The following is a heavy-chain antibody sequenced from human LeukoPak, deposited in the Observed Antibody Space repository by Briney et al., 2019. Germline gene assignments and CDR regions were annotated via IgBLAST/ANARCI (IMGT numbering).Heavy chain of an antibody. V-gene: IGHV3-23*01. D-gene: IGHD5-12*01. J-gene: IGHJ4*02. CDR3: AKDGRVATGYYFDY. CDR2: ISGSGGST. CDR1: GFTFSSYV. Sequence: PGGSLRLSCAASGFTFSSYVMSWVRQAPGKGLEWVSAISGSGGSTYYADSVKGRFTISRDNSKNTLYLQMNSLRAEDTAVYYCAKDGRVATGYYFDYWGQGTLVTVSS.